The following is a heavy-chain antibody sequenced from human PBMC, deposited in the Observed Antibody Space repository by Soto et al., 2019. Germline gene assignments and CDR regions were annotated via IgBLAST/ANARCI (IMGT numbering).Heavy chain of an antibody. Sequence: ASVKVSCKASGYTFTSYGISWVRQAPGQGLEWMGWISAYKGNTNYAQKLQRRATMNTDTSTSTAYMELRSLRSDDPAVYYCARAMGGYWSGGSCYSGLYYFDYWGQGPLVTVSS. CDR2: ISAYKGNT. J-gene: IGHJ4*02. V-gene: IGHV1-18*01. CDR3: ARAMGGYWSGGSCYSGLYYFDY. D-gene: IGHD2-15*01. CDR1: GYTFTSYG.